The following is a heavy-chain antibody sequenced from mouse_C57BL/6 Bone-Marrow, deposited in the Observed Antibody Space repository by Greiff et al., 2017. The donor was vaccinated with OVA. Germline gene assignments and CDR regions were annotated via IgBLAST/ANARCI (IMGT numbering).Heavy chain of an antibody. D-gene: IGHD2-4*01. CDR3: AGSYDYDGDWYFDV. V-gene: IGHV1-69*01. CDR2: IDPSDSYT. CDR1: GYTFTSYW. J-gene: IGHJ1*03. Sequence: QVQLQQPGAELVMPGASVKLSCKASGYTFTSYWMHWVKQRPGQGLEWIGEIDPSDSYTNYNQKFKGKSTLTVDKSSSTAYMQLSSLTSEDSAVYYCAGSYDYDGDWYFDVWGTGTTVTVSS.